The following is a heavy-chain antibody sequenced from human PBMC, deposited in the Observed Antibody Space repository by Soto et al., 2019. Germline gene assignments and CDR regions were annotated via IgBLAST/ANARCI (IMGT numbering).Heavy chain of an antibody. V-gene: IGHV3-30*18. CDR2: ISYDGSNK. J-gene: IGHJ6*02. Sequence: PGGSLRVSCAASGFTFSSYGRHWVRPAPGKGLEWVAVISYDGSNKYYADSVKGRFTISRDNSKNTLYLQMNSLRAEDTAVYYCAKDRGKSGRHHYYYYGMDVWGQGTTVTVSS. CDR1: GFTFSSYG. D-gene: IGHD3-10*01. CDR3: AKDRGKSGRHHYYYYGMDV.